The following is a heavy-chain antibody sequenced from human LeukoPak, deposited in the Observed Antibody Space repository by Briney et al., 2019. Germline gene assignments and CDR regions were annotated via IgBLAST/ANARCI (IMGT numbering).Heavy chain of an antibody. Sequence: GGSLRLSCAASGFTFSSYAMHWVRQAPGKGLEWVAVISYDGSNKYYADSVKGRFTISRDNSKNTLYLQMNSLRAEDTAVYYCAEGLGMDVWGQGTTVTVSS. CDR3: AEGLGMDV. CDR1: GFTFSSYA. CDR2: ISYDGSNK. V-gene: IGHV3-30-3*02. J-gene: IGHJ6*02.